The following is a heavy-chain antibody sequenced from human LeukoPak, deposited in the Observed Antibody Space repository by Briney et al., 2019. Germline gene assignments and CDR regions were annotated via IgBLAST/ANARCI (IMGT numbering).Heavy chain of an antibody. CDR1: GFTFSRHW. CDR2: IKQDGSEK. CDR3: ARGDGYNYWEY. V-gene: IGHV3-7*05. J-gene: IGHJ4*02. Sequence: GGSLRLSCAASGFTFSRHWMSWVRQAPGKGLEWVANIKQDGSEKYYVDSVKGRFTISRDISKNTLYLQMNSLRAEDTAVYYCARGDGYNYWEYWGQSTLVTVSS. D-gene: IGHD5-24*01.